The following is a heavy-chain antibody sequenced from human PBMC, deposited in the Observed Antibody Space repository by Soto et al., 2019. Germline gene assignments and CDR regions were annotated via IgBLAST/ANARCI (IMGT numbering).Heavy chain of an antibody. V-gene: IGHV5-10-1*01. J-gene: IGHJ6*02. Sequence: PGESLKISCKGSGYSFTSYWISWVRQRPGKGLEWMGRIDPSDSYTNYSPSFQGHVTISADKSISTAYLQWSSLKASDTAMYYCARHFPERDYYYYGMDVWGQGTTVTVSS. CDR1: GYSFTSYW. D-gene: IGHD3-3*02. CDR2: IDPSDSYT. CDR3: ARHFPERDYYYYGMDV.